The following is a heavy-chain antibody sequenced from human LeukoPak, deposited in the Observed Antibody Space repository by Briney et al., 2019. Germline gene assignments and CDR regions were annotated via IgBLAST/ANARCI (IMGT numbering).Heavy chain of an antibody. D-gene: IGHD3-10*01. CDR2: IYYSGST. CDR1: GGSISSYY. Sequence: SETLSLTCTVSGGSISSYYWSWIRQPPGKGLGWIGYIYYSGSTNYNPSLKSRVTITVDTSKNQFSLKLSSVTAADTAVYYCARESPGDDWFDPWGQGTLVTVSS. V-gene: IGHV4-59*01. J-gene: IGHJ5*02. CDR3: ARESPGDDWFDP.